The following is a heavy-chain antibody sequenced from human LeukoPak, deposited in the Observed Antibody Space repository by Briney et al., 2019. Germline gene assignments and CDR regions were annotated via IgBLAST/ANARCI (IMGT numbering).Heavy chain of an antibody. D-gene: IGHD3-10*01. J-gene: IGHJ4*02. V-gene: IGHV3-53*01. Sequence: GGSLRLSCACSGFTVSSKHMSWVRQAPGKGLEWVSVIYTSGNTYYADSVKGRFTISRDDSKNTLYLQMNTLRAEDTAVYYCARTSGSYSFYFDYWGLGTLVTVSS. CDR3: ARTSGSYSFYFDY. CDR2: IYTSGNT. CDR1: GFTVSSKH.